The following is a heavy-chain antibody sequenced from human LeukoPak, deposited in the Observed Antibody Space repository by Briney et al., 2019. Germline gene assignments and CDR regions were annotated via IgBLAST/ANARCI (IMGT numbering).Heavy chain of an antibody. CDR3: ARDTYYYGSGSYPFDP. Sequence: PSETLSLTCTVSSGSIRNSNYYWGWIRQPAGKGLEWIGRIYTSGSTNYNPSLKSRVTMSVDTSKNQFSLKLSSVTAADTAVYYCARDTYYYGSGSYPFDPWGQGTLVTVSS. CDR1: SGSIRNSNYY. J-gene: IGHJ5*02. V-gene: IGHV4-61*02. D-gene: IGHD3-10*01. CDR2: IYTSGST.